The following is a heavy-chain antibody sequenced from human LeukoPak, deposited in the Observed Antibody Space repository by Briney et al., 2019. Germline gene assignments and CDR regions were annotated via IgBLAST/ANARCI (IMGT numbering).Heavy chain of an antibody. V-gene: IGHV3-23*01. CDR3: AKDRLRYFDWLDHFDY. CDR1: GFTFSSYA. D-gene: IGHD3-9*01. CDR2: ISGSGGST. J-gene: IGHJ4*02. Sequence: GGSLRLSCAASGFTFSSYAMSWVRQAPGKGLEWVSAISGSGGSTYYADSVKGRFTISRDISKNTLYLQMNSLRAEDTAVYYCAKDRLRYFDWLDHFDYWGQGTLVTVSS.